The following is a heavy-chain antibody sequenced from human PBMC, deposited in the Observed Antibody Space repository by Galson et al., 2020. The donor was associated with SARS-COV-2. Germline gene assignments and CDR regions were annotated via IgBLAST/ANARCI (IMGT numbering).Heavy chain of an antibody. CDR3: AREVWGYYYDSSGYHEHPYYFDY. CDR1: GGSFSSDHYF. CDR2: ISASGTT. D-gene: IGHD3-22*01. Sequence: SETLSLTCTVSGGSFSSDHYFWSWIRQPAGKGPEWTGRISASGTTNYNLSLKSRVTISGDTSKNQFSLRLSSVTAADTAVYYCAREVWGYYYDSSGYHEHPYYFDYWGQGTLVTVSS. J-gene: IGHJ4*02. V-gene: IGHV4-61*02.